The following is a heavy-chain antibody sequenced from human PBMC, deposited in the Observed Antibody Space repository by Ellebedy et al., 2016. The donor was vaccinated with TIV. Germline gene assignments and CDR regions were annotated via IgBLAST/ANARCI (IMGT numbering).Heavy chain of an antibody. D-gene: IGHD6-13*01. J-gene: IGHJ4*02. CDR1: GGSFSGYY. CDR2: INHSGST. CDR3: ARGRSIAAAGRVTPTYYFDY. Sequence: MPGGSLRLSCAVYGGSFSGYYWSWIRQPPGKGLEWIGEINHSGSTNYNPSLKSRVTISVDTSKNQFSLKLSSVTAADTAVYYCARGRSIAAAGRVTPTYYFDYWGQGTLVTVSS. V-gene: IGHV4-34*01.